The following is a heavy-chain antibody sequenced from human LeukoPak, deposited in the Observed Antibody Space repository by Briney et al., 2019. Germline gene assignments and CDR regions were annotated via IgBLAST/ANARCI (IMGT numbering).Heavy chain of an antibody. CDR1: GYIFTNYG. D-gene: IGHD3-22*01. J-gene: IGHJ4*02. Sequence: GASVKVSCKASGYIFTNYGFSWVRQAPGQGLEWMAWISAHTGYTNYAQKFQDRVTMTTDTSTSTVYMELRSLRPDDTAVYYCARDLEPYYYDSSGYSVYWGQGTLVTVSS. CDR2: ISAHTGYT. CDR3: ARDLEPYYYDSSGYSVY. V-gene: IGHV1-18*01.